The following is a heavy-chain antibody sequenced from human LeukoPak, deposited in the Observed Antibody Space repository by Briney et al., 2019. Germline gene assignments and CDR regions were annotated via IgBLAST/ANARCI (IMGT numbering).Heavy chain of an antibody. CDR2: ISYDGSNK. CDR1: GFTFSSYA. Sequence: GGSLRLSCAASGFTFSSYAMNWVRQAPGKGLEWVAVISYDGSNKYYADSVKGRFTISRDNSKNTLYLQMNSLRAEDTAVYYCARGLSSSYSDYWGQGTLVTVSS. V-gene: IGHV3-30-3*01. CDR3: ARGLSSSYSDY. J-gene: IGHJ4*02. D-gene: IGHD3-16*02.